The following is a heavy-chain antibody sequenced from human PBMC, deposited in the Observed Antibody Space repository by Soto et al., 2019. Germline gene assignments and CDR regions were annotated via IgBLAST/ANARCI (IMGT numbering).Heavy chain of an antibody. CDR1: GFTFSSYA. CDR3: ARDGVYCSGGSCYDYYYYGMDV. Sequence: GGSLRLSCAASGFTFSSYAMHWVRQAPGKGLEWVAVISYDGSNKYYADSVKGRFTISRDNSKNTLYLQMNSLRAEDTAVYYCARDGVYCSGGSCYDYYYYGMDVWGQGTTVTVSS. D-gene: IGHD2-15*01. J-gene: IGHJ6*02. CDR2: ISYDGSNK. V-gene: IGHV3-30-3*01.